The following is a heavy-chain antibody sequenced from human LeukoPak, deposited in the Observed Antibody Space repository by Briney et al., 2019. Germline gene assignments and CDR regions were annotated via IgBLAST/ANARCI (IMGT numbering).Heavy chain of an antibody. CDR2: INHSGST. Sequence: SETLSLTCIVSGDSISTYYWSWVRQPPGKGLEWIGEINHSGSTNYNPSLKSRVTISVDTSKNQFSLKLSSVTAADTAVYYCARALAVDWFDPWGQGTLVTVSS. D-gene: IGHD2-15*01. J-gene: IGHJ5*02. CDR1: GDSISTYY. CDR3: ARALAVDWFDP. V-gene: IGHV4-34*01.